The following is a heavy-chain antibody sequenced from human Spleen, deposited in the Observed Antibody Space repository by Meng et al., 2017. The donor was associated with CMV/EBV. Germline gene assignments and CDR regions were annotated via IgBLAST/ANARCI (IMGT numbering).Heavy chain of an antibody. D-gene: IGHD3-3*01. CDR1: GFTFSSYD. J-gene: IGHJ4*02. V-gene: IGHV3-30*02. CDR3: AKGGNYDF. CDR2: IRYDGSNK. Sequence: LSLTCAASGFTFSSYDMHWVRQAPGKGLEWVAFIRYDGSNKYYADSVKGRFTISRDNSKNTLYLQMNSLRAEDTAVYYCAKGGNYDFRGQGTLVTVSS.